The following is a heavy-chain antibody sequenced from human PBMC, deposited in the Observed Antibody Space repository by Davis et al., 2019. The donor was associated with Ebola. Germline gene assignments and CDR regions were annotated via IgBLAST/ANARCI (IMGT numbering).Heavy chain of an antibody. Sequence: GESLKISCEASGFTFDDHTMHWVRQVPGKGLEWDSLITWDGGTTHYEDSFKGRFIISIDNNENALHLQINSLRIEDTALYHCVRGGRTAGTLLDFWGPGTQVT. CDR1: GFTFDDHT. V-gene: IGHV3-43*01. CDR2: ITWDGGTT. J-gene: IGHJ4*02. D-gene: IGHD6-13*01. CDR3: VRGGRTAGTLLDF.